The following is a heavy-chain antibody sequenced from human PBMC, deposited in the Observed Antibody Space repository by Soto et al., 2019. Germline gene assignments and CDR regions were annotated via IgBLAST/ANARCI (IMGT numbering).Heavy chain of an antibody. CDR3: SIGAEVDYDFWSGYPYYFDY. CDR1: GFTFNNYR. D-gene: IGHD3-3*01. CDR2: ISCSSSYI. V-gene: IGHV3-21*02. J-gene: IGHJ4*02. Sequence: EVQLVDSGGGLVKPGGSLRLSCAASGFTFNNYRMHWVRRAPGKGLEWVSSISCSSSYIYHTDSEKGRFTISRDNAKNSLYLHIYSLRAEDPAVYYCSIGAEVDYDFWSGYPYYFDYWGQGTLVTVSS.